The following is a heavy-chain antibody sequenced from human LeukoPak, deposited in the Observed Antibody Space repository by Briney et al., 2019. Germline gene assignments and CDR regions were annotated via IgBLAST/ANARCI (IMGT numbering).Heavy chain of an antibody. Sequence: PGGSLRLSCAASGFTFSSYSMNWVRQAPGKGLEWVSSISSSSSYIYYADSVKGRFTISRDNAKNSLYLQTNSLRAEDAAVYYCARAPHPWSTAMVDYWGQGTLVTVSS. CDR3: ARAPHPWSTAMVDY. D-gene: IGHD5-18*01. J-gene: IGHJ4*02. CDR1: GFTFSSYS. V-gene: IGHV3-21*01. CDR2: ISSSSSYI.